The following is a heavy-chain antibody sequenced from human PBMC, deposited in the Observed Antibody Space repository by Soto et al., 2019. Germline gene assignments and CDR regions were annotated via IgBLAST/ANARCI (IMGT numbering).Heavy chain of an antibody. CDR1: GGSISSYY. Sequence: SETLSLTCTVSGGSISSYYWSWIRQPPGKGLEWIGYIYYSGSTNYNPSLKSRVTISVDTSKNQFSLKLSSVTAADTAVYYCARVARGIAALDYFDYWGQGTLVTVSS. CDR2: IYYSGST. J-gene: IGHJ4*02. CDR3: ARVARGIAALDYFDY. V-gene: IGHV4-59*01. D-gene: IGHD6-6*01.